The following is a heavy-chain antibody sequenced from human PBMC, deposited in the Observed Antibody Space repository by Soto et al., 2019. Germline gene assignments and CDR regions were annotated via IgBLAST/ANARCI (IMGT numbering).Heavy chain of an antibody. CDR1: GFPFSSYS. J-gene: IGHJ6*02. CDR3: ARTEYSSSSYGMDV. Sequence: EVQLVESGGGFVQPGGSLRLSCAAFGFPFSSYSMTWVRQAPGKGREWVSYISSSSSTIYYADSVKGRFTISRDNAKNSLYLQMNSLRDEDTAVYYCARTEYSSSSYGMDVWGQGTTVTVSS. CDR2: ISSSSSTI. V-gene: IGHV3-48*02. D-gene: IGHD6-6*01.